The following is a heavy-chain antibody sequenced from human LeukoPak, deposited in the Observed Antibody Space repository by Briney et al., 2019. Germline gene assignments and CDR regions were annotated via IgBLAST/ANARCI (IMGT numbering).Heavy chain of an antibody. CDR2: IKRDGSEK. D-gene: IGHD5-18*01. CDR3: ARELWPGDY. CDR1: GFTFSSYW. J-gene: IGHJ4*02. Sequence: GGSLRLSCAASGFTFSSYWMGWVRQAPGKGLEWVANIKRDGSEKNYVDSVKGRFTISRDNAKSSLYLQMNSLRAEDTAVYYCARELWPGDYWGQGTLVTVSS. V-gene: IGHV3-7*01.